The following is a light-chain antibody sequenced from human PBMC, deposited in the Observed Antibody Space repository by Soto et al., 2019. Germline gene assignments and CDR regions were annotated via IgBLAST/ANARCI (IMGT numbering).Light chain of an antibody. CDR3: CSYAGSYVYV. Sequence: QSALTQPRSVSGAPGQSGSVSPAGTSSDDGGYNYVSWYQQHPRKAPKLMRHEVTSRPSGVTDRFSASKSGNTASLTISGLQAEDEADYYCCSYAGSYVYVFGTGTKVTV. J-gene: IGLJ1*01. CDR2: EVT. CDR1: SSDDGGYNY. V-gene: IGLV2-11*01.